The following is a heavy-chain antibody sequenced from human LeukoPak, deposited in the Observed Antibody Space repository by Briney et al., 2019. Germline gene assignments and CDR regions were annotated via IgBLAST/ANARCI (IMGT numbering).Heavy chain of an antibody. CDR3: ARDSTPILRLLEWLASFGY. V-gene: IGHV1-2*02. Sequence: ASVKVSCKASGYTFTGYYMHWVRQAPGQGLEWMGWINPNSGGTNYAQKFQGRVTMTRDTSISTAYMELSRLRSDDTAVYYCARDSTPILRLLEWLASFGYWGQGTLVTVSS. J-gene: IGHJ4*02. CDR1: GYTFTGYY. CDR2: INPNSGGT. D-gene: IGHD3-3*01.